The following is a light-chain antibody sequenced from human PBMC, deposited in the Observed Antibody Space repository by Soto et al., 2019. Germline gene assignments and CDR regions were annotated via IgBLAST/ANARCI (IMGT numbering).Light chain of an antibody. Sequence: IAITQSPATVSVSTGERANLSCRASQSVSSNVAWYHQIPGQAPRLLIYGASTRATGIPARFRGSGSGTEFTLTISILQSEDSAVYYCQHYNNWPIPFGQGTKVDI. CDR2: GAS. CDR1: QSVSSN. CDR3: QHYNNWPIP. V-gene: IGKV3-15*01. J-gene: IGKJ1*01.